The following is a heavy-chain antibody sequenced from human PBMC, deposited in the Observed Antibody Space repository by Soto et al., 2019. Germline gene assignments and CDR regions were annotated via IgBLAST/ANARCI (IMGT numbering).Heavy chain of an antibody. CDR1: GFTFSSYA. D-gene: IGHD2-2*01. CDR3: AKDQGVVVPAATHDAFDI. CDR2: ISGSGGST. J-gene: IGHJ3*02. V-gene: IGHV3-23*01. Sequence: GGSLRLSCAASGFTFSSYAMSWVRQAPGKGLEWVSAISGSGGSTYYADSVKGRFTISRDNSKNTLYLQMNSLRTEDTAVYYCAKDQGVVVPAATHDAFDIWGQGTMVTVSS.